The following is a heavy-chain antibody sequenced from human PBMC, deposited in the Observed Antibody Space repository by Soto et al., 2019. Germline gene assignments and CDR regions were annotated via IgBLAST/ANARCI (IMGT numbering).Heavy chain of an antibody. V-gene: IGHV4-59*01. D-gene: IGHD1-26*01. CDR1: GGSFSSYY. CDR2: INDSGSA. CDR3: ARGGAYHDY. Sequence: SETLSLTCTVSGGSFSSYYWNWIRQPPGKGLEWIGYINDSGSAHYNPSLKSRVTISVDTFKNQFSLKLTSVTAADTAVYYCARGGAYHDYWGQGTMVTVSS. J-gene: IGHJ4*02.